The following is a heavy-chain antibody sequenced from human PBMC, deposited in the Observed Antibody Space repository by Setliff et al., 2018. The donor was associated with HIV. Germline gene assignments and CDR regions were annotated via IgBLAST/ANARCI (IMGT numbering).Heavy chain of an antibody. D-gene: IGHD5-18*01. CDR3: ARHDRGNTYGQGYFDY. J-gene: IGHJ4*02. Sequence: SETLSLTCGVSSYSIDSGYFWGWIRQPPGKGLEWIGSISHSGTTYYDPSLKSRVTISVDTSKNQFSLKVRSVTAADTAIYYCARHDRGNTYGQGYFDYWGQGALVTSPQ. V-gene: IGHV4-38-2*01. CDR2: ISHSGTT. CDR1: SYSIDSGYF.